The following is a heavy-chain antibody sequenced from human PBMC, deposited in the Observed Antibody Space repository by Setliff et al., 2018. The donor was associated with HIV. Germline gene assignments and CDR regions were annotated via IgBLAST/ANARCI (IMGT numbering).Heavy chain of an antibody. J-gene: IGHJ6*02. CDR1: GGSISSYN. CDR3: AREIWGQVAHVPYGMDV. D-gene: IGHD5-12*01. CDR2: FYTSGST. Sequence: SETLSLTCTVSGGSISSYNWSWTRQPAGKGLEWIGRFYTSGSTNYNPSLKSRFTISVDTSKNQFSLKVRYVPAADTAIYYCAREIWGQVAHVPYGMDVWGQGTTVTVSS. V-gene: IGHV4-4*07.